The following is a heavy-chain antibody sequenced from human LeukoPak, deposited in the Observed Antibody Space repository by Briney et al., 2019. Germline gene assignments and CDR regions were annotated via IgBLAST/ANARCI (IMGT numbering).Heavy chain of an antibody. J-gene: IGHJ6*02. Sequence: GGSLRLSCAASGFTFSSYVMSWVRQAPGKGLEWVSGISGSGGSTYYADSVKGRFTISRDNSKNTLYLQMNSLRAEDTAVYYCAKRDLSQFVPYYYYGMDVWGQGTTVTVSS. CDR2: ISGSGGST. CDR1: GFTFSSYV. D-gene: IGHD3-10*01. V-gene: IGHV3-23*01. CDR3: AKRDLSQFVPYYYYGMDV.